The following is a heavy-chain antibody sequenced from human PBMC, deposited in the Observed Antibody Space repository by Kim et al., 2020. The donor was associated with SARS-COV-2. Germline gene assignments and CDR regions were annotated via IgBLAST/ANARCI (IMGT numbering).Heavy chain of an antibody. CDR3: ARRGIGGDFDY. D-gene: IGHD1-26*01. CDR1: GGSISSYY. V-gene: IGHV4-59*08. J-gene: IGHJ4*02. CDR2: IYYSGST. Sequence: SETLSLTCTVSGGSISSYYWSWIRQPPGKGLEWIGYIYYSGSTNYNPSLKSRVTISVDTSKNQFSLKLSSVTAADTAVYYCARRGIGGDFDYWGQGTLVTVSS.